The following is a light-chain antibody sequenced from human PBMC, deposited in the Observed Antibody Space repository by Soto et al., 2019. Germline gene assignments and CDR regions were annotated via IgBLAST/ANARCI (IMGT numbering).Light chain of an antibody. CDR2: AAS. CDR1: QSIGGF. CDR3: QQSYSTPIL. V-gene: IGKV1-39*01. Sequence: DIQMTQSPSSLSASVEDRVIITCRASQSIGGFLNWYQQKLGKAPKLLIYAASSLQSGVPSRFSGSGSGTDFTLTISSLQPEDFATYYCQQSYSTPILFGPVTLLVMK. J-gene: IGKJ5*01.